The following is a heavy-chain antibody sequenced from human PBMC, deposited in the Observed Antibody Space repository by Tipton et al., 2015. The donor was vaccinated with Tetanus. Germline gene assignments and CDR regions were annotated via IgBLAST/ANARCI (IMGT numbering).Heavy chain of an antibody. CDR1: GFTFSRYA. D-gene: IGHD7-27*01. CDR2: ISGGDNTR. V-gene: IGHV3-23*01. CDR3: AKFLAELNWDDAFDV. Sequence: SLRLSCAASGFTFSRYAMNWVRQAPGEGLEWVSSISGGDNTRYYADSVKGRFSISRDNSKNTLYLQMNNLGVDDTAVYYCAKFLAELNWDDAFDVWGHGTKVTVSS. J-gene: IGHJ3*01.